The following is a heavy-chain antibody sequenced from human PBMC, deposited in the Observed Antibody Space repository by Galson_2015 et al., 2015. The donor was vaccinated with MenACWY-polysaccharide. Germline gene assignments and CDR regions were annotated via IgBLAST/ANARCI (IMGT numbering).Heavy chain of an antibody. CDR3: AREGSRIVFHAFDT. CDR2: IQYDGSNK. CDR1: GSRFSNSG. D-gene: IGHD6-13*01. Sequence: SLRLSCAASGSRFSNSGMHWVHQAPGKGLEWVAVIQYDGSNKVYADSVKGRFTISRDNSKNTVSLEMNTLGAEDTAAYYCAREGSRIVFHAFDTWGQGTMVTVSS. J-gene: IGHJ3*02. V-gene: IGHV3-33*01.